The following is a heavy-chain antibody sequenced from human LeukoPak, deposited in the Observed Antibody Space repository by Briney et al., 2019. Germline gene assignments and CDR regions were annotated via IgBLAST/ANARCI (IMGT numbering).Heavy chain of an antibody. V-gene: IGHV4-34*01. CDR2: INHSGST. J-gene: IGHJ4*02. CDR1: GGSFSGYY. Sequence: PSETLSLTCAVYGGSFSGYYWSWIRQPPGKGLEWIGEINHSGSTNYNPSLKSRATISVAPSTTHFSLKLSSVTAADTAVYYCARGSSILWWWLIRGFDYWGQGTLVAVSS. CDR3: ARGSSILWWWLIRGFDY. D-gene: IGHD2-21*02.